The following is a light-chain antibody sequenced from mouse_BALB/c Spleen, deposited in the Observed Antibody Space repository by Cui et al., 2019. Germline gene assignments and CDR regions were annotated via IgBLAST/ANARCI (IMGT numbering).Light chain of an antibody. V-gene: IGKV8-21*01. CDR2: WAS. CDR1: PRLLNSRTRKNY. CDR3: KQSYNLYT. Sequence: DIVMSQSPSSLAVSAGEKVTMSCKSSPRLLNSRTRKNYLAWYQQKPGQSPKLLIYWASTRESGVPDRFTGSGSGTDFTLTISSVQAEDLAVYYCKQSYNLYTFGGGTKLEIK. J-gene: IGKJ2*01.